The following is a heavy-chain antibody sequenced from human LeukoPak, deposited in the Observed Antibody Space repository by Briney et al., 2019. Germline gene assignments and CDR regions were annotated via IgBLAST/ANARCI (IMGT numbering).Heavy chain of an antibody. CDR2: ISGSGGST. CDR1: GFTFTSYA. V-gene: IGHV3-23*01. CDR3: GKDRNYGPYYFDY. D-gene: IGHD3-10*01. Sequence: PGGSLRLSCAASGFTFTSYAMTWVRQAPGKGLEWVSAISGSGGSTYYADSVKGRFTISRDNSKNTLYLQMNSLRAEDTAVYYCGKDRNYGPYYFDYWGQGTLVTVSS. J-gene: IGHJ4*02.